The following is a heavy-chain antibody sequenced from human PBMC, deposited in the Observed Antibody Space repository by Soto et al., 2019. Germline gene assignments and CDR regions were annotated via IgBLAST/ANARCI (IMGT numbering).Heavy chain of an antibody. CDR2: IYYSGST. CDR3: ARGASVTLFDY. CDR1: GGSISTGGYY. Sequence: SETLSLTCTVSGGSISTGGYYWTWIRQHPGKGLEWIGYIYYSGSTCYNPSLKSRVTISVDTSKNQFSLKLSFVTAADTSVYYCARGASVTLFDYWGQGTMVTVSS. D-gene: IGHD4-17*01. V-gene: IGHV4-31*03. J-gene: IGHJ4*02.